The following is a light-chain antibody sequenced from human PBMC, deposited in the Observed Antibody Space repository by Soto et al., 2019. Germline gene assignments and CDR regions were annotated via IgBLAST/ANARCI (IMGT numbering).Light chain of an antibody. V-gene: IGLV2-14*01. CDR3: QSYDSSLGGSV. CDR2: EVS. CDR1: SSDVGGYNY. J-gene: IGLJ1*01. Sequence: QSALTQPASVSGSPGQSITISCTGTSSDVGGYNYVSWYQQHPGKAPKLMIYEVSNRPSGVPDRFSGSRSGNTASLTVSGLQVEDEADYYCQSYDSSLGGSVFGTGTKVTVL.